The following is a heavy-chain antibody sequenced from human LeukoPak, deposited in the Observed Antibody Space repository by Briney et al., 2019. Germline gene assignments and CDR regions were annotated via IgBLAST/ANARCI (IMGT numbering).Heavy chain of an antibody. Sequence: GGSLRLSCAASGFTFSSYAMSWVRQAPGKGLEWVSAISVGGGRAYYAESVKGRFTISRDNSKNTLYLQMNSLRAEDTAVYYCAKDSRRSSSWYGDLGYWGQGTLVTVSS. V-gene: IGHV3-23*01. J-gene: IGHJ4*02. CDR2: ISVGGGRA. CDR1: GFTFSSYA. D-gene: IGHD6-13*01. CDR3: AKDSRRSSSWYGDLGY.